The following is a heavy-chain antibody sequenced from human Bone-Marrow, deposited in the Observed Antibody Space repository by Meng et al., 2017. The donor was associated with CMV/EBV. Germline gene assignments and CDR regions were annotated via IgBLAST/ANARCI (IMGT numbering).Heavy chain of an antibody. D-gene: IGHD3-3*01. CDR2: INPNSGGT. J-gene: IGHJ5*02. CDR3: ARGAIFGGKWFDP. Sequence: SVPVSRKPSGYTFTGYYMHWVRQAPGQGLEWMGWINPNSGGTNYAQKFQGRVTMTRDTSISTAYMELSRLRSDDTAVYYCARGAIFGGKWFDPWGHGTLVTVSS. V-gene: IGHV1-2*02. CDR1: GYTFTGYY.